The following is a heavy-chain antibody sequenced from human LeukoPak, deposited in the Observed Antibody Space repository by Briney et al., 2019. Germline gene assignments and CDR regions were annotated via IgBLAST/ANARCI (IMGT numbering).Heavy chain of an antibody. D-gene: IGHD4-23*01. Sequence: ASVKVSCKASGYTFSNYGISWVRQAPGQGREWVGWISGYNGNTNYAQKFQGRVSMTTDTSTSTAYMELTSLTSDDTAMYYCTRLVIYPAYYYYMDVWGEGTTLTVYS. CDR2: ISGYNGNT. CDR1: GYTFSNYG. CDR3: TRLVIYPAYYYYMDV. J-gene: IGHJ6*03. V-gene: IGHV1-18*01.